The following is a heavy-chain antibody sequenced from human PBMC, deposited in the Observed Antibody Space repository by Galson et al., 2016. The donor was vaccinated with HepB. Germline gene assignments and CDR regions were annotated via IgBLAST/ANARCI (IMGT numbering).Heavy chain of an antibody. J-gene: IGHJ5*02. D-gene: IGHD6-13*01. CDR3: ARDQGNVVSGYWNWFDP. CDR2: INGGNGDT. Sequence: SVKVSCKASADTFTTYAIHWVRQAPGQGLEWMGWINGGNGDTKYSQEFQGRVTITRDTSATTVYMELSTLRSEDTAVYYCARDQGNVVSGYWNWFDPWGQGTLVTVSS. CDR1: ADTFTTYA. V-gene: IGHV1-3*03.